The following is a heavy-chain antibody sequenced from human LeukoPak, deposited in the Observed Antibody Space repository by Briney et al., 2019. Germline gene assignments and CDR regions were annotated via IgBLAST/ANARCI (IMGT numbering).Heavy chain of an antibody. D-gene: IGHD3-16*01. CDR1: GGPVSGYY. Sequence: SETLSLTCGVSGGPVSGYYWSWLRQSPGKGLEWIGEITRYGNTNYNPSLKSRVIISKDTSKNQFSLKLNSVTAADTAVYYCARHYGPWGQGTLVTVSS. CDR2: ITRYGNT. CDR3: ARHYGP. V-gene: IGHV4-34*01. J-gene: IGHJ5*02.